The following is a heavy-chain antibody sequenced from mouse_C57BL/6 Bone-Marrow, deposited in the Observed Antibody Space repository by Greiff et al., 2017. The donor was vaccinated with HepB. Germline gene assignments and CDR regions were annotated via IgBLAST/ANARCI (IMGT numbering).Heavy chain of an antibody. CDR1: GFSLTSYG. CDR2: IWSGGST. Sequence: VHLVESGPGLVQPSQRLSITCTVSGFSLTSYGVHWVRQSPGKGLEWLGVIWSGGSTDYNAAFISRLSISKDNSKSQVFFKMNSLQADDTAIYYCASEGFGHYGGYYALHYWGQGTSVTVSS. V-gene: IGHV2-2*01. CDR3: ASEGFGHYGGYYALHY. J-gene: IGHJ4*01. D-gene: IGHD1-1*02.